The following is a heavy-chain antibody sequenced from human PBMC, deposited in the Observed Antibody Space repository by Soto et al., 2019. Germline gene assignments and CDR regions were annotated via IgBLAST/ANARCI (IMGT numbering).Heavy chain of an antibody. Sequence: EVQLVQSGAEVKKPGESLRISCKGFGYSFTSHWISWVRQMPGKGLEWMGRIDPSDSYTSYSPSFQGHVTISADKSISTVYLQWSSLKASDTATYYCARGDTALSYWYFDLWGRGTLVTVSS. J-gene: IGHJ2*01. V-gene: IGHV5-10-1*01. CDR1: GYSFTSHW. CDR3: ARGDTALSYWYFDL. CDR2: IDPSDSYT. D-gene: IGHD5-18*01.